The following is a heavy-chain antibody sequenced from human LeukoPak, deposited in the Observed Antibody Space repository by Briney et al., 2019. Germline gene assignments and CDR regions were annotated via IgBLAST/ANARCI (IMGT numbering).Heavy chain of an antibody. Sequence: PGGSLRLSCAASGFTFSSYAMHWVRQAPGKGLEWVAVISYDGSNKYYADSVKGRFTISRDNSKNTLYLQMNSLRAEDTAVYYCAREQLLHRTFDPWGQGTLVTVSS. J-gene: IGHJ5*02. D-gene: IGHD2-2*02. CDR2: ISYDGSNK. CDR3: AREQLLHRTFDP. CDR1: GFTFSSYA. V-gene: IGHV3-30*04.